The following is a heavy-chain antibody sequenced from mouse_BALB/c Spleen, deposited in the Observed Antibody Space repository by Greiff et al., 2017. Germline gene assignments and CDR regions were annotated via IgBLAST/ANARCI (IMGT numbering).Heavy chain of an antibody. CDR1: GYTFTSYT. CDR2: INPSSGYT. Sequence: VQLQESGAELARPGASVKMSCKASGYTFTSYTMHWVKQRPGQGLEWIGYINPSSGYTNYNQKFKDKATLTADKSSSTAYMQLSSLTSEDSAVYYCARYGNYGDYAMDYWGQGTSVTVSS. D-gene: IGHD2-1*01. CDR3: ARYGNYGDYAMDY. V-gene: IGHV1-4*01. J-gene: IGHJ4*01.